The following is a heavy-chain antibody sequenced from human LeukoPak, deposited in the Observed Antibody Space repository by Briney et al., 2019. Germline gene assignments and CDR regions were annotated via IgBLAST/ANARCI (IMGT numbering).Heavy chain of an antibody. J-gene: IGHJ3*02. D-gene: IGHD3-22*01. V-gene: IGHV3-43D*03. Sequence: PGGSLRLSCAASGFTFDDYAMHWVRQAPGKGLEWVSLISWDGGSTYYADSVKGRFTISRDNSKNSLYLQMNSLRAEDTALYYCAKADSSGYQGRHFDIWGQGTMVTVSS. CDR2: ISWDGGST. CDR1: GFTFDDYA. CDR3: AKADSSGYQGRHFDI.